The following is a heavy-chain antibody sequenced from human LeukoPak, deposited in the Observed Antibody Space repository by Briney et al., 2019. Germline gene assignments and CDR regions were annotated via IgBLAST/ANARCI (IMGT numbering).Heavy chain of an antibody. CDR3: ARLRSGMDV. CDR2: ISYTGSP. CDR1: GVSISSGDHN. Sequence: SETLSLTCTVSGVSISSGDHNWSWIRQHPGKGLEWIGYISYTGSPDYNPSLRSRLTISLDTSQNQFSLKLTSVTAADTAVYYCARLRSGMDVWGQGTTVTVSS. V-gene: IGHV4-31*03. J-gene: IGHJ6*02.